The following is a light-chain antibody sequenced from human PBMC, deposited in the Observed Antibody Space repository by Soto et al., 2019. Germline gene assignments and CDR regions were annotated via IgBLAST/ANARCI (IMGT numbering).Light chain of an antibody. V-gene: IGKV3-15*01. Sequence: EIVMTQSQATLSVSPGERATLSCRASQSVGSNLAWYQLKPGQAPRLLIYGASTMATGIPARFSGSGSGTDFTRTISSRQSEYFASYFCQQYNNWPPDRTFGQGTKVEIK. CDR1: QSVGSN. CDR3: QQYNNWPPDRT. CDR2: GAS. J-gene: IGKJ1*01.